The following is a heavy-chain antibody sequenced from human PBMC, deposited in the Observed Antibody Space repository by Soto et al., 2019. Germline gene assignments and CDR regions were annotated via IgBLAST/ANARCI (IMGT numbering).Heavy chain of an antibody. CDR3: TTDARYSSSWFDY. J-gene: IGHJ4*02. D-gene: IGHD6-13*01. CDR2: IKSKTDGGTT. V-gene: IGHV3-15*01. Sequence: GGSLRLSCAASGFTFSNAWMSWVRQAPGKGLEWVGRIKSKTDGGTTDYAAPVKGRFTISRDDSKNTLYLQMNSLKTEDTAVYYCTTDARYSSSWFDYWGQGTLVTVSS. CDR1: GFTFSNAW.